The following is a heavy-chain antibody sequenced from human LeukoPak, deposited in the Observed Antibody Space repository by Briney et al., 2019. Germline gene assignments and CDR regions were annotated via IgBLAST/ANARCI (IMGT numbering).Heavy chain of an antibody. J-gene: IGHJ4*02. CDR2: IYHRGYT. CDR1: GYSISSDCC. V-gene: IGHV4-38-2*02. D-gene: IGHD3-22*01. CDR3: ARAPRDNSGYYMRSFDY. Sequence: SETLSLTCTVSGYSISSDCCWGWIRQPPGQGLEWIGGIYHRGYTYYYPSLKSRVTISVDTSRNQFSLKLSSVTAADTAVYYCARAPRDNSGYYMRSFDYWGQGTLVTVS.